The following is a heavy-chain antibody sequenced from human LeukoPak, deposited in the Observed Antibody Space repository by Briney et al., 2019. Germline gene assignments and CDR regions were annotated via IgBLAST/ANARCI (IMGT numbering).Heavy chain of an antibody. CDR1: GFTFSSFS. J-gene: IGHJ4*02. CDR2: ISSTSSAI. V-gene: IGHV3-48*04. D-gene: IGHD1-26*01. CDR3: ARVIGSYGDSAY. Sequence: GGSLRLSCAASGFTFSSFSMNWVRQPPGKGLEWLSYISSTSSAIYYADSLKGRFTISRDNAQNSLYLQMNSLRAEDTAVYYCARVIGSYGDSAYWGQGTLVTVSS.